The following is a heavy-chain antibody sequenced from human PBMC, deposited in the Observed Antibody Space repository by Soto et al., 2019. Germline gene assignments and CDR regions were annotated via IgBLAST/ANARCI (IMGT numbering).Heavy chain of an antibody. CDR3: ARDLVVGATTTAAKYYYYGMDV. D-gene: IGHD1-26*01. CDR2: IIPIFGTA. CDR1: GGTFSSYA. J-gene: IGHJ6*02. Sequence: QVQLVQSGAEVKKPGSSVKVSCKASGGTFSSYAISWVRQAPGQGLEWMGGIIPIFGTANYAQKFQGRVTITADESTSTAYMELSSLRSEDMAVYYCARDLVVGATTTAAKYYYYGMDVWGQGTTVTVSS. V-gene: IGHV1-69*01.